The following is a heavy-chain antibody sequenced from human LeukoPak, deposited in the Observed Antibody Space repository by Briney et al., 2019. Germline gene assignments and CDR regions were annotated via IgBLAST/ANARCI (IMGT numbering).Heavy chain of an antibody. CDR2: IKQDGSEK. CDR1: GFTFSSFW. D-gene: IGHD6-19*01. CDR3: AKGFRGWPGPDV. V-gene: IGHV3-7*01. J-gene: IGHJ6*02. Sequence: GGSLRLSCEASGFTFSSFWMSWARQAPGKGPEWVANIKQDGSEKYYIESVKGRFAISRDNAKTSLFLQMKSLRVEDTAVYYCAKGFRGWPGPDVWGQGTTVTVSS.